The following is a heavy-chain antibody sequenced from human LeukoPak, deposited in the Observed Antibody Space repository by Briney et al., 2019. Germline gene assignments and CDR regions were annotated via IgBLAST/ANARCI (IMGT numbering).Heavy chain of an antibody. CDR3: ASQLGGTTFH. V-gene: IGHV4-59*01. CDR1: GVSINTYF. J-gene: IGHJ4*02. CDR2: VYYNGIT. D-gene: IGHD1/OR15-1a*01. Sequence: KPSETLSLTCTVSGVSINTYFWSWIRQPPGKGLEWIGYVYYNGITNYNPSLKSRVSISLHTSKNQFSLRLNSVTAAETPVYYCASQLGGTTFHWGQGTLVTVSS.